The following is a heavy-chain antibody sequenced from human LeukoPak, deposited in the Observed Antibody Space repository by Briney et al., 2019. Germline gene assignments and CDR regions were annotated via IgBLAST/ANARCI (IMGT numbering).Heavy chain of an antibody. Sequence: ASVKVSCKASGYTFTSYYMHWVRQAPGQGLEWMGIINPSGGSTSYAQKFQGRVTMTRNTSISTAYMELSSLRSEDTAVYYCARGSAAAGDDYWGQGTLVTVSS. J-gene: IGHJ4*02. D-gene: IGHD6-13*01. CDR3: ARGSAAAGDDY. CDR2: INPSGGST. CDR1: GYTFTSYY. V-gene: IGHV1-46*01.